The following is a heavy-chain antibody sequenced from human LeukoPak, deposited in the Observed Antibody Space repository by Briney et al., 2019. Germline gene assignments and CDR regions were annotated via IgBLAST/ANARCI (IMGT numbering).Heavy chain of an antibody. V-gene: IGHV1-69*05. D-gene: IGHD4-17*01. CDR1: GGTFSSYA. Sequence: GASVKVSCKASGGTFSSYAISWVRQAPGQGLEWMGGIIPIFGTANYAQKFQGRVTITMDESTSTAYMELSSLRSEDTAVYYCARSIFYGDYAPWYYFDYWGQGTLVTVSS. CDR2: IIPIFGTA. CDR3: ARSIFYGDYAPWYYFDY. J-gene: IGHJ4*02.